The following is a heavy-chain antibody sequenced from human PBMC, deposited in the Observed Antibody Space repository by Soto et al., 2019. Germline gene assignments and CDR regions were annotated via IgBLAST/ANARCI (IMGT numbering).Heavy chain of an antibody. CDR3: ARHLSGDYPNSNWFYP. CDR1: GDSIDNTVFF. Sequence: QVHLQESGPGLVKPSQTLSLTCSVSGDSIDNTVFFWNWIRQHPEKDLEWIGYISSSGKTYYNPSLKHRVTMSLDTSRNQFSLNLTSVTSADTAVYFCARHLSGDYPNSNWFYPWGQGTLVTVSS. J-gene: IGHJ5*02. D-gene: IGHD4-17*01. CDR2: ISSSGKT. V-gene: IGHV4-31*03.